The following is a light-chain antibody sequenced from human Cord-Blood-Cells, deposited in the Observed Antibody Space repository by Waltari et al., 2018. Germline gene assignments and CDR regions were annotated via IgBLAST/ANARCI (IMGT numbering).Light chain of an antibody. Sequence: DIVMTQSPDSLAVSLGERATINCKSSQSVLYSSNNKNYLAWYQQKPGQPPKLLIYWASTRESGVPDRFSGSGSGTDCTRTISSLQAEDVAVYYCQQYYSTPPTFGQGTKVEIK. V-gene: IGKV4-1*01. CDR1: QSVLYSSNNKNY. CDR3: QQYYSTPPT. J-gene: IGKJ1*01. CDR2: WAS.